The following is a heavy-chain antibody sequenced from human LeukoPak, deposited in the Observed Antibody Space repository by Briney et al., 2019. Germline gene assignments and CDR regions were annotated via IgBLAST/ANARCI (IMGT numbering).Heavy chain of an antibody. CDR3: ATEAPVGATI. D-gene: IGHD1-26*01. V-gene: IGHV1-18*01. J-gene: IGHJ3*02. CDR2: ISAYNGNT. CDR1: GSTFTNYG. Sequence: ASVKVSCKASGSTFTNYGISWVRQAPGQGLEWMGWISAYNGNTNYAQKFLGRVTMTTDTSTSTAYMELRSLRSDDTAVYYCATEAPVGATIWGQGTMVTVSS.